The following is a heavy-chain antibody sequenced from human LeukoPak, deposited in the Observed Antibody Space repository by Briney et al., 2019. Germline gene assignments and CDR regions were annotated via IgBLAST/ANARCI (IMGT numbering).Heavy chain of an antibody. CDR2: ISSNGDNT. Sequence: PGGSLRLSCSASGFIFSSYVMNWVRQAPGKGLEYVSSISSNGDNTYYADSVNGRFTISRDNAKNTLYLQMSSLRANDTAVYYCVRGTGYWGQGTLVTVSS. V-gene: IGHV3-64D*06. CDR1: GFIFSSYV. CDR3: VRGTGY. J-gene: IGHJ4*02.